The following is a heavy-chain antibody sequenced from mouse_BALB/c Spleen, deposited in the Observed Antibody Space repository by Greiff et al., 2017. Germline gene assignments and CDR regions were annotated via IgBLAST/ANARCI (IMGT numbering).Heavy chain of an antibody. CDR3: AREGIVPWYFDV. CDR2: INPGSGGT. CDR1: GYAFTNYL. D-gene: IGHD2-5*01. J-gene: IGHJ1*01. V-gene: IGHV1-54*01. Sequence: QVQLQQSGAELVRPGTSVKVSCTASGYAFTNYLIEWVKQRPGQGLEWIGVINPGSGGTNSNERFKGKATLTANKSSSTAYMQLISLTSDDAAVYFCAREGIVPWYFDVWGAGTTVTVSS.